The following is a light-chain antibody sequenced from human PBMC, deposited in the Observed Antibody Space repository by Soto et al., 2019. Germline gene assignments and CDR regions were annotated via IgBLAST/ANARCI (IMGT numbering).Light chain of an antibody. CDR3: SSYRSSTIPVA. CDR2: EVS. CDR1: SSDVGTYKY. V-gene: IGLV2-14*01. J-gene: IGLJ2*01. Sequence: QSALTQPASVSGSPGQSITISCTGTSSDVGTYKYVSWYQQHPGKAPKLMIYEVSYRPSGVSNRFSGAKSGNTASLTISGLQAGDEADYYCSSYRSSTIPVAFGGGTKVTVL.